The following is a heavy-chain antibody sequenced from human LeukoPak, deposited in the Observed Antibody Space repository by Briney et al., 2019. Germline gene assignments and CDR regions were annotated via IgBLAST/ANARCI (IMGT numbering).Heavy chain of an antibody. D-gene: IGHD2-2*01. J-gene: IGHJ4*02. CDR3: APLGYCSDTSCSDTDY. CDR1: GFTFSSYA. CDR2: ISGNDGST. V-gene: IGHV3-23*01. Sequence: GGSLRLSCAASGFTFSSYAMSWVRQAPGKGLEWVSTISGNDGSTYYADSLKGRFTISRDNSKNTLYLQMNSLRAEDTAVYYCAPLGYCSDTSCSDTDYWGQGTLVTVSS.